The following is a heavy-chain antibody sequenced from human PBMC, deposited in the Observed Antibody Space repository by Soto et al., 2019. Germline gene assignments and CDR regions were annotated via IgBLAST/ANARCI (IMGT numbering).Heavy chain of an antibody. J-gene: IGHJ6*02. CDR3: ARQYYCSGSVIRTYYFYGMDV. D-gene: IGHD3-10*01. CDR2: IIPILGIA. V-gene: IGHV1-69*02. CDR1: GGTFSSYT. Sequence: ASVKVSCKASGGTFSSYTISWVRQAPGQGLEWMGRIIPILGIANYAQKFQGRVTITADKSTSTAYMELSSLRSEDTAVYYCARQYYCSGSVIRTYYFYGMDVWG.